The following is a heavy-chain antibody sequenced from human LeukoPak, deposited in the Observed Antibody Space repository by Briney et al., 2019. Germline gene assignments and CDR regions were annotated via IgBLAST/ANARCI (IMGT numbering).Heavy chain of an antibody. J-gene: IGHJ4*02. CDR2: INHCGST. V-gene: IGHV4-34*01. CDR3: ARGTPDSGTYYPFDY. CDR1: GGSFSPYC. Sequence: SETLSLTCAVYGGSFSPYCWSWVRQPPGKGLEWIGEINHCGSTNYNPSLKSRITRSVDTSLNQFSLKLSSVTAADTAVYYCARGTPDSGTYYPFDYWGQGTLVTVSS. D-gene: IGHD1-26*01.